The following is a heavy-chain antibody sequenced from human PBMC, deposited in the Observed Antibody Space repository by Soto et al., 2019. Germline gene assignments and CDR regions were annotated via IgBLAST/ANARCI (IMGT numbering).Heavy chain of an antibody. V-gene: IGHV3-74*01. J-gene: IGHJ6*02. CDR1: GLTFTTSW. CDR2: INSDGSTT. CDR3: ARDRDYGMDV. D-gene: IGHD3-10*01. Sequence: EVQLVESGGGLVQPGGSLRLPCAASGLTFTTSWMHWVRQAPEKGLVWVSHINSDGSTTTYADSASGRFTISRDNAKNTLYLQMNSLRVEDTAVYYCARDRDYGMDVWGQGTTVIVSS.